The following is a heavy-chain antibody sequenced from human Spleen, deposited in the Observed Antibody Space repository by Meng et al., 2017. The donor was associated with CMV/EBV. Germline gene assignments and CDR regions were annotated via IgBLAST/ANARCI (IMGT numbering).Heavy chain of an antibody. Sequence: SVKVSCKASGFTFSSSAVQWVRQARGERLEWVGRTVVGSSETDYAQKFQGRVTITTDMSTDTAYMELSSLRSEDTAVYYCAADRLVFPAPSRLGGYRFPYGFDVWGQGTTVTVSS. D-gene: IGHD2-2*01. CDR1: GFTFSSSA. CDR2: TVVGSSET. V-gene: IGHV1-58*01. CDR3: AADRLVFPAPSRLGGYRFPYGFDV. J-gene: IGHJ6*02.